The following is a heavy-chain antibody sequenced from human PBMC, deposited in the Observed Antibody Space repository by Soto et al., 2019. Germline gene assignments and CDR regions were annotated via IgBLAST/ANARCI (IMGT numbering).Heavy chain of an antibody. V-gene: IGHV1-46*01. CDR1: GYTFTSYY. Sequence: ASVKGSCKASGYTFTSYYMRWVRQAPGQGLEWMGIINPSGGSTSYAQKFQGRVTMTRDTSTSTVYMELSSLRSEDTAVYYCARDTRTYYDFWSGYRAPSYYYYGMDVWGQGTTVTVSS. J-gene: IGHJ6*02. CDR2: INPSGGST. CDR3: ARDTRTYYDFWSGYRAPSYYYYGMDV. D-gene: IGHD3-3*01.